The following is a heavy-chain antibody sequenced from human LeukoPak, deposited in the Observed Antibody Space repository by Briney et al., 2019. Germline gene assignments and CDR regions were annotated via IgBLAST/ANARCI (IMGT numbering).Heavy chain of an antibody. CDR1: GFSFSNSA. V-gene: IGHV3-23*01. CDR3: AKKALISGTPFFDY. CDR2: IVGDVNT. D-gene: IGHD6-13*01. J-gene: IGHJ4*02. Sequence: GGSLRLFCAASGFSFSNSAMTWVRQAPGMGLEWVSSIVGDVNTYYADSVKGRFTISRDNSKNTLYLQMNALRAEDSAIYYCAKKALISGTPFFDYWGQGTPVTVSS.